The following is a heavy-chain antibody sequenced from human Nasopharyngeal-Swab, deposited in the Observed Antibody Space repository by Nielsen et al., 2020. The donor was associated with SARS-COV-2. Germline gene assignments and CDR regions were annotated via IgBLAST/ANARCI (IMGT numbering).Heavy chain of an antibody. Sequence: SETLSLTCAVYGGSFSGYYWSWIRQPPGKGLEWIGEINHSGSTNYNPSLKGRVTISVDTSKNQFSLKLRSVTAADTAVYYCARIQLDDGGYYGMDVWGQGTTVTVSS. CDR1: GGSFSGYY. V-gene: IGHV4-34*01. D-gene: IGHD1-1*01. CDR3: ARIQLDDGGYYGMDV. J-gene: IGHJ6*02. CDR2: INHSGST.